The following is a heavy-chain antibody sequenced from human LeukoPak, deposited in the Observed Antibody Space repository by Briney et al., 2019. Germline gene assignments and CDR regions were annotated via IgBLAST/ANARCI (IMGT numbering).Heavy chain of an antibody. CDR3: AQDGSGSYGGPFDY. CDR2: IIPIFGTA. J-gene: IGHJ4*02. D-gene: IGHD3-10*01. V-gene: IGHV1-69*05. Sequence: SVKVSCKVSGGTFSSYAISWVRQAPGQGLEWMGGIIPIFGTANYAQKFQGRVTITTDESTSTAYMELSSLRSEDTAVYYCAQDGSGSYGGPFDYWGQGTLVTVSS. CDR1: GGTFSSYA.